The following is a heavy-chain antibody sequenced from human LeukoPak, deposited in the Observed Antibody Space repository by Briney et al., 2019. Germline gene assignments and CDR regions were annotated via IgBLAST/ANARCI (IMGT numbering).Heavy chain of an antibody. J-gene: IGHJ4*02. V-gene: IGHV4-38-2*02. CDR1: GYFISSGYY. CDR3: ARRPYYDSSGCDY. Sequence: SETLSLTCTVSGYFISSGYYWGWVRQPPGKGLEWIGSIYHSGITFYNPSLKSRVTISVDTSKNQFSLKLSSVTAADTAVYYCARRPYYDSSGCDYWGQGTLVTVSS. CDR2: IYHSGIT. D-gene: IGHD3-22*01.